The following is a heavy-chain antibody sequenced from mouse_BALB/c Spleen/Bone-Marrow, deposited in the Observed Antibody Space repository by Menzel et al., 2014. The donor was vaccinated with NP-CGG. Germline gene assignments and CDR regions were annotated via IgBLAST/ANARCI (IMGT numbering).Heavy chain of an antibody. J-gene: IGHJ3*01. CDR3: VLLRAWFAY. CDR1: GYSFTGYY. D-gene: IGHD1-1*01. CDR2: VNPNNGGT. Sequence: RVESGASVKISCKVSGYSFTGYYMHWVKQSHGKSLEWIGRVNPNNGGTSYNQKFKGKAILTVDKSSSTAYMELRSLTSEDSAVYYCVLLRAWFAYWGQGTLVTVSA. V-gene: IGHV1-26*01.